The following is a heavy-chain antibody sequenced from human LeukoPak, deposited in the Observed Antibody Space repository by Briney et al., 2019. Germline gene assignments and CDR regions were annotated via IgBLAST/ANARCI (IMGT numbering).Heavy chain of an antibody. V-gene: IGHV3-48*03. J-gene: IGHJ4*02. CDR1: GFTFSSYE. D-gene: IGHD6-13*01. CDR2: ISSSGSTK. Sequence: GGSLRLSCAASGFTFSSYEMNWVRQAPGKGLEWVSYISSSGSTKYYADSVKGRFTISRGNAKNSLYLQMNSLRAEDTAVYYCARDSSTWYWGQGTLVTVSS. CDR3: ARDSSTWY.